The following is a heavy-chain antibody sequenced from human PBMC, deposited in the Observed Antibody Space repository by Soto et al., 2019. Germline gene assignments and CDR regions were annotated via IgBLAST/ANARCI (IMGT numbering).Heavy chain of an antibody. CDR1: GFTFSSYA. CDR3: ARGWYYYGSGVAFDI. CDR2: ISGSGGST. V-gene: IGHV3-23*01. J-gene: IGHJ3*02. D-gene: IGHD3-10*01. Sequence: PGGSLRLSCAASGFTFSSYAMSWVRQAPGKGLEWVSAISGSGGSTYYADSVKGRFTISRDNSKNTLYLQMNSLRAEDTALYYCARGWYYYGSGVAFDIWGQGTMVTVSS.